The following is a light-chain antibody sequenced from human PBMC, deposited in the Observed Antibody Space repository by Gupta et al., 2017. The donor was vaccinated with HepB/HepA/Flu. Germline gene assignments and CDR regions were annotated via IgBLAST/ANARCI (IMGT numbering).Light chain of an antibody. CDR2: DAS. J-gene: IGKJ4*01. V-gene: IGKV3-11*01. CDR1: QNIMRF. Sequence: EIVLTQSPATLSLFPGERATLSCRASQNIMRFLAWYQQKPGQAPRLLIYDASNRATGIPARFSGSGSGTDFTLTISSLEPDDFAVYYCQQRSHWSITFGGGTKVEIK. CDR3: QQRSHWSIT.